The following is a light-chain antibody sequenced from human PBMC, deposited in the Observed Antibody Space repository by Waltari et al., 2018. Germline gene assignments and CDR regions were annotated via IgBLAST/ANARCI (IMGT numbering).Light chain of an antibody. Sequence: QLAVTQSPSASASLGASVKLTCTLSSEHSAYAIAWHQQQPENRPGFLMKSVGGGRPTKGDVVPVRFSGSSSGAERYLSISSLQYEEEADYYCQTWDTDIVVFGGGTKLTVL. J-gene: IGLJ2*01. CDR2: SVGGGRP. CDR1: SEHSAYA. CDR3: QTWDTDIVV. V-gene: IGLV4-69*01.